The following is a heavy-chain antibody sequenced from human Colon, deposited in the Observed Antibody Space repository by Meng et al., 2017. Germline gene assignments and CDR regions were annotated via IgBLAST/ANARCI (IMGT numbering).Heavy chain of an antibody. V-gene: IGHV1-46*01. J-gene: IGHJ4*02. CDR1: GYSFSTYY. CDR3: AREDILTGSSLDY. Sequence: QGQLVQSGAEVKSPGASVKVSCKASGYSFSTYYMHWVRQAPGQGLEWMGIINPSGGSTSYAQKFQGRVTMTRDMSTSTVHMELSSLRSEDTAMYYCAREDILTGSSLDYWGQGTLVTVSS. CDR2: INPSGGST. D-gene: IGHD3-9*01.